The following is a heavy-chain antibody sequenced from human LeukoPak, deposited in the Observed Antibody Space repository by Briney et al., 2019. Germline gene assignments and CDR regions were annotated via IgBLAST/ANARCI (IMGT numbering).Heavy chain of an antibody. Sequence: GGSLRLSCAASGYTFSTYWMHWGRQAPGKGLVWVSRINSDGSNTNYADSVKGRFTTSRDNAKNTLYLQMNSLRAEDTAVYYCASFTLRAGDFDRWGRGTLVTVSS. CDR2: INSDGSNT. CDR3: ASFTLRAGDFDR. J-gene: IGHJ2*01. CDR1: GYTFSTYW. D-gene: IGHD4-17*01. V-gene: IGHV3-74*01.